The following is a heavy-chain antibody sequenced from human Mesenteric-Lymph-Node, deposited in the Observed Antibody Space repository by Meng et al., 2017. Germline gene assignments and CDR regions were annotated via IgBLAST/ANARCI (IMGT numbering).Heavy chain of an antibody. J-gene: IGHJ6*02. Sequence: SETLSLTCAVSGGSISSSNWWSWVRQPPGKGLEWIGEIYHSGSTNYNPSLKSRVTISVDKSKNQFSLKLSSVTAADTAVYYCARAGIVGATSYYYGMDVWGQGTTVTVSS. CDR3: ARAGIVGATSYYYGMDV. D-gene: IGHD1-26*01. CDR1: GGSISSSNW. CDR2: IYHSGST. V-gene: IGHV4-4*02.